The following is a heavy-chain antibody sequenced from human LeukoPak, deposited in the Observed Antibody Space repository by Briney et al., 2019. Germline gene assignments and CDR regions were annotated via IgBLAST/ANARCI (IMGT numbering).Heavy chain of an antibody. Sequence: GGSLRLSCAASGFTFSGSAMHWVRQASGKGLEWVGRIRSKANSYATAYAASVKGRFTVSRDDSKNTAYLQMNSLKTEDTAVYYCTRHSQLDYYDSSGYNLFDYWGQGTLVTVSS. CDR1: GFTFSGSA. V-gene: IGHV3-73*01. D-gene: IGHD3-22*01. CDR2: IRSKANSYAT. J-gene: IGHJ4*02. CDR3: TRHSQLDYYDSSGYNLFDY.